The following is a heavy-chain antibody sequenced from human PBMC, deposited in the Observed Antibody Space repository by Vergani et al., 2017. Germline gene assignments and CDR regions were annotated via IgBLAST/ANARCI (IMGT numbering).Heavy chain of an antibody. CDR3: ARVNTETNGHLYYYDYMDV. CDR2: IDHTGRP. CDR1: GGSFTSYH. Sequence: QVQLQQWGGGLLKPSETLSLTCVVNGGSFTSYHWTWIRQSPGEGLEWVGDIDHTGRPDYNPSIKSRLTMSVDKSRNQFSLTLNSVTATDTAIYFCARVNTETNGHLYYYDYMDVWGQGTAVTVS. V-gene: IGHV4-34*01. J-gene: IGHJ6*03. D-gene: IGHD4-11*01.